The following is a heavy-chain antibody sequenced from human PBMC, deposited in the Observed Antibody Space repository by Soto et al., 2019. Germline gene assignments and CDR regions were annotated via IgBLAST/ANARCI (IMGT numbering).Heavy chain of an antibody. Sequence: SLTLPLTCAVSGGSISNSNWWSCVRRPPGKGLEWMWNIYHSGSTNYNPSLKSRVTISIDKSNNQFSLKLRYATAAAMSSYYCPRVGHNYGYFYFVYGCQGTLDTVSS. J-gene: IGHJ4*02. CDR1: GGSISNSNW. D-gene: IGHD5-18*01. CDR2: IYHSGST. V-gene: IGHV4-4*02. CDR3: PRVGHNYGYFYFVY.